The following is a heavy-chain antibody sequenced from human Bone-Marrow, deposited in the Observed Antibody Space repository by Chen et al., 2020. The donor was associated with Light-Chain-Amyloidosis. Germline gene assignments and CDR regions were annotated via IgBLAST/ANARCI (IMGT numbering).Heavy chain of an antibody. CDR2: INQDGSGK. Sequence: EIQLAESGGGLVQPGGSLRLSCAASRYTFPSYWMTWVRQAPGKGLEWVANINQDGSGKYYVDSVKGRFTISRDNAKNSLYLQMNSLRVEDTAVFYCARVMESSGYYRTFDYWGQGTLVTVSS. CDR1: RYTFPSYW. CDR3: ARVMESSGYYRTFDY. D-gene: IGHD3-22*01. V-gene: IGHV3-7*01. J-gene: IGHJ4*02.